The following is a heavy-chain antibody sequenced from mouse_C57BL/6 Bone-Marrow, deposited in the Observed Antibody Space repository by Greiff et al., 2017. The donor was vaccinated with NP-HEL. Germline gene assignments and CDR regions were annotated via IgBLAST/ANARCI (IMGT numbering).Heavy chain of an antibody. D-gene: IGHD2-5*01. CDR1: GYTFTDYY. CDR2: INPNNGGT. CDR3: AYSNYDDY. J-gene: IGHJ2*01. Sequence: VQLQQSGPELVKPGASVKISCKASGYTFTDYYMNWVKQSHGKSLEWIGDINPNNGGTSYNQKFKGKATLTVDKSSSTAYMELRSLTSEDSAVYYCAYSNYDDYWGQGTTLTVSS. V-gene: IGHV1-26*01.